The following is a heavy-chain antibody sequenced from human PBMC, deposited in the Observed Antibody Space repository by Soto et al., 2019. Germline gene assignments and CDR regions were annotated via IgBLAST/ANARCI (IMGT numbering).Heavy chain of an antibody. V-gene: IGHV1-18*04. CDR2: ISGYNGNA. Sequence: QVQLVQSAGEVRKPGASVKVSCKTSGYTFNLYGMTWLRQAPGQGLEWMGWISGYNGNATYAQKFKGRVVLTIDTSTTTAHMELGSLTSDATAVYYCARILQTSRALGHWGQGTRVTVSS. D-gene: IGHD3-9*01. CDR3: ARILQTSRALGH. CDR1: GYTFNLYG. J-gene: IGHJ4*02.